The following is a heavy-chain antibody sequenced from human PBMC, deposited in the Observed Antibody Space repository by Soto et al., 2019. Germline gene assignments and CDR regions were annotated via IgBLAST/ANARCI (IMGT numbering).Heavy chain of an antibody. CDR3: ARIPSVDTAMVGLFTANYFDY. D-gene: IGHD5-18*01. V-gene: IGHV4-39*01. Sequence: SETLSLTCTVSGGSISSGGYYWTWIRQHPGKGLEWSGSIYYSGSTYYNPSLKSRVTISVDTSKNQFSLKLSSVTAADTAVYYCARIPSVDTAMVGLFTANYFDYWGQGTLVTVS. J-gene: IGHJ4*02. CDR2: IYYSGST. CDR1: GGSISSGGYY.